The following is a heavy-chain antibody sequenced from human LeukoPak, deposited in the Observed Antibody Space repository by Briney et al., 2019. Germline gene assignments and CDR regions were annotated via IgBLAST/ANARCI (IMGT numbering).Heavy chain of an antibody. D-gene: IGHD3-10*01. Sequence: GGSLRLSCAASGSTFSSYWMHWVRQAPGKGLVWVSRINSDGSSTSYADSVKGRFTISRDNAKNTLYLQMNSLRAEDTAVYYCARYRSGLTRGYFDYWGQGTLVTVSS. V-gene: IGHV3-74*01. CDR3: ARYRSGLTRGYFDY. CDR1: GSTFSSYW. J-gene: IGHJ4*02. CDR2: INSDGSST.